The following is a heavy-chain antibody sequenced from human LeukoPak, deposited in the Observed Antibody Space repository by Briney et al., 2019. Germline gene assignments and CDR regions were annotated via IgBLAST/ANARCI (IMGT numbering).Heavy chain of an antibody. CDR1: GFTFGDYA. CDR3: TRDDPYDYVWGSYRYVAFDI. J-gene: IGHJ3*02. D-gene: IGHD3-16*02. CDR2: IRSKAYGGTT. Sequence: GGSLRHSCTASGFTFGDYAMSWVRQAPGKGLEWVGFIRSKAYGGTTEYAASVKGRFTISRDDSKSIAYLQMNSLKTEDTAVYYCTRDDPYDYVWGSYRYVAFDIWGQGTMVTVSS. V-gene: IGHV3-49*04.